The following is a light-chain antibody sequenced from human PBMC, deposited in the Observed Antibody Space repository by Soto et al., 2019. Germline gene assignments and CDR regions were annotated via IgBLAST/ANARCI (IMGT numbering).Light chain of an antibody. CDR1: QSISSN. J-gene: IGKJ3*01. CDR3: QQYNNCRPFS. CDR2: GAS. Sequence: EIVMTQSPATLSVSPGERATLSCRASQSISSNLAWYQQKNGQTPSLLIYGASTRAAGIPARFSGSGSGTDFTLTISSLQSEDFAVYYCQQYNNCRPFSFGPGITVDI. V-gene: IGKV3-15*01.